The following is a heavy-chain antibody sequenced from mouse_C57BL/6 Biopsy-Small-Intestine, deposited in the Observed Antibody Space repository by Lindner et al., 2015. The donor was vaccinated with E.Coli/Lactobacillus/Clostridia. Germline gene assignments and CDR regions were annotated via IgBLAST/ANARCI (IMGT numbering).Heavy chain of an antibody. V-gene: IGHV14-4*01. CDR2: IDPENGDT. Sequence: VQLQESGAGAYXARGLTQVVLHSFLALTLKTTICTGWKLRPEQGLEWIGWIDPENGDTEYASKFQGKATITADTSSNTAYLQLSSLTSADTAVYYCTTRGITTGLDWYFDVWGTGTTVTVSS. CDR1: ALTLKTT. D-gene: IGHD2-4*01. J-gene: IGHJ1*03. CDR3: TTRGITTGLDWYFDV.